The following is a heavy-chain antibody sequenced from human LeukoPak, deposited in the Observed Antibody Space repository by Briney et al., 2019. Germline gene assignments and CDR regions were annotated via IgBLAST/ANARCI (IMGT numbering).Heavy chain of an antibody. V-gene: IGHV4-59*12. Sequence: SETLSLTCTVSGGSISSYYWSWIRQPLGKGLEWIGYIYYSGSTNYNPSLKSRVTISVDRSKNQFSLKLSSVTAADTAVYYCARDYGASISLDAFDIWGQGTMVTVSS. J-gene: IGHJ3*02. CDR1: GGSISSYY. CDR2: IYYSGST. D-gene: IGHD6-6*01. CDR3: ARDYGASISLDAFDI.